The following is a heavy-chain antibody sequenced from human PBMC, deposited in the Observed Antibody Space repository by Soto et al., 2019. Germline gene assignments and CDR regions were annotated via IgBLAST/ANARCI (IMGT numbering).Heavy chain of an antibody. D-gene: IGHD1-7*01. CDR3: ARENSNAFDI. CDR2: ISPNSGDT. Sequence: QVQLVQSGAEVKKPGASVKVSCKASGYTFTGYYMHWVRQAPGQGLEWMGWISPNSGDTNYAQKFQGRVTMTRDTSISTAYMELSRLRSDDTAFYYCARENSNAFDIWGQGTMVTVSS. V-gene: IGHV1-2*02. J-gene: IGHJ3*02. CDR1: GYTFTGYY.